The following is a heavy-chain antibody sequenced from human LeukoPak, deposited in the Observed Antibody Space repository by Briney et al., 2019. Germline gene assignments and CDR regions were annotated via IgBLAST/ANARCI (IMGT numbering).Heavy chain of an antibody. CDR2: IYYSGST. V-gene: IGHV4-59*01. CDR1: GGSISSYY. Sequence: SETLSLTCTVSGGSISSYYWSWIRQPPGKGLEWIGYIYYSGSTKYDPSLKSRVTISLDTSKNQFSLKLSSVTAADTAVYYCARGRYYYDSSGYAYWGQGTLVTVSS. J-gene: IGHJ4*02. CDR3: ARGRYYYDSSGYAY. D-gene: IGHD3-22*01.